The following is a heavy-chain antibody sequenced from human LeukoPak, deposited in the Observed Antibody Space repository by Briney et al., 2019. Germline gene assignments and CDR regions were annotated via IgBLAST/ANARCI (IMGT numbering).Heavy chain of an antibody. CDR2: INPSGGST. CDR1: GYTFTSYG. V-gene: IGHV1-18*01. Sequence: GASVKVSCKASGYTFTSYGISWVRQAPGQGLEWMGIINPSGGSTSYAQKLQGRVTMTTDTSTSTAYMELRSLRSDDTAVYYCARDYSSGWYSMGAFDIWGQGTMVTVSS. J-gene: IGHJ3*02. D-gene: IGHD6-19*01. CDR3: ARDYSSGWYSMGAFDI.